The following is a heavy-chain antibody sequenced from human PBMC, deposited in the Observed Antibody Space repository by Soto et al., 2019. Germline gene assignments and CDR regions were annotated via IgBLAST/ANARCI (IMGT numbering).Heavy chain of an antibody. CDR1: GFTFSDHY. J-gene: IGHJ4*02. D-gene: IGHD3-22*01. Sequence: PGGSLRLSCAASGFTFSDHYMDWVRQAPGKGLEWVGRSRKKVNSYTTEYAASVKGRFTISREDSKNSLYLQMNSLKTEDTAVYYCARGVWYDSSGYHDCWGLGTLVTVSS. CDR3: ARGVWYDSSGYHDC. CDR2: SRKKVNSYTT. V-gene: IGHV3-72*01.